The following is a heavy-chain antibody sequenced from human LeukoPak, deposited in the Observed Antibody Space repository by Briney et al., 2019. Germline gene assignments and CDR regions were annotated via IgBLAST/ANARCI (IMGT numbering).Heavy chain of an antibody. V-gene: IGHV3-30-3*01. J-gene: IGHJ4*02. Sequence: GRSLRLSCAASGFTFRNYAVHWARQAPDKGLEWVAVISYDGSNKYYADSVKGRFTISRDNSKNTLYLQMNSLRAEDTAVYYCAKGDYYDSSGYYFYFDYWGQGTLVAVSS. CDR2: ISYDGSNK. D-gene: IGHD3-22*01. CDR1: GFTFRNYA. CDR3: AKGDYYDSSGYYFYFDY.